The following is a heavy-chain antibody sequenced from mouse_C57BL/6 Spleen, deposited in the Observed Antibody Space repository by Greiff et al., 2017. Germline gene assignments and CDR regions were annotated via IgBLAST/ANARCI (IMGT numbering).Heavy chain of an antibody. Sequence: QVQLQQSGAELVMPGASVKLSCKASGYTFTSYWMHWVKQRPGQGLEWIGEIDPSDSYTNYNQKFKGKATLTVDTSSSTAYMQLSSLTSEDSAVYYCASWGYSNPPYWGQGTLVTVSA. V-gene: IGHV1-69*01. D-gene: IGHD2-5*01. CDR3: ASWGYSNPPY. J-gene: IGHJ3*01. CDR1: GYTFTSYW. CDR2: IDPSDSYT.